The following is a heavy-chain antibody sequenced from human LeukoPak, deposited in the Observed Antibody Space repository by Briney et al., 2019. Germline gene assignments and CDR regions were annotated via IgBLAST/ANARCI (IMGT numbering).Heavy chain of an antibody. J-gene: IGHJ4*02. CDR3: ATVVNPVPTMPNDFWSGCLDY. CDR2: FDPEDGET. D-gene: IGHD3-3*01. Sequence: ASVKVSRKVSGYTLTELSMHWVRQAPGKGLEWMGGFDPEDGETIYAQKFQGRVTMTEDTSTDTAYMELSSLRSEDTAVYYCATVVNPVPTMPNDFWSGCLDYWGQGTLVTVSS. V-gene: IGHV1-24*01. CDR1: GYTLTELS.